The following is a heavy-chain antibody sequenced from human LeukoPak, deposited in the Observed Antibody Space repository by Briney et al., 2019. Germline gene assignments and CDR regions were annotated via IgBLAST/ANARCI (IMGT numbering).Heavy chain of an antibody. D-gene: IGHD6-13*01. J-gene: IGHJ4*02. CDR2: ISYDGSNK. V-gene: IGHV3-30*18. CDR1: GFTFSSYG. CDR3: AKDHGIAAPGIFDY. Sequence: GGSLRLSCAASGFTFSSYGVHWVRQAPGKGLEWVAVISYDGSNKYFADSVRGRFTISRDNSKNTLYLQMNSLRAEDTAVYYCAKDHGIAAPGIFDYWGQGILVTVSS.